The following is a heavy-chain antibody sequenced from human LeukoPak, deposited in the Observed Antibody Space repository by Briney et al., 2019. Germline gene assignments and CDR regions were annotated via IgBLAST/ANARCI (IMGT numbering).Heavy chain of an antibody. CDR1: GGTFSSYA. J-gene: IGHJ4*02. D-gene: IGHD3-22*01. CDR2: ITPILGIA. CDR3: ARAGVFYHDNSGYLD. V-gene: IGHV1-69*04. Sequence: PVKVSCKSCGGTFSSYAISGVGQAPGQGLEWMGRITPILGIANYAQKFQGRVTITADKSTSTAYMELSSLRSEDTAVYYCARAGVFYHDNSGYLDWGQGTLVTVSS.